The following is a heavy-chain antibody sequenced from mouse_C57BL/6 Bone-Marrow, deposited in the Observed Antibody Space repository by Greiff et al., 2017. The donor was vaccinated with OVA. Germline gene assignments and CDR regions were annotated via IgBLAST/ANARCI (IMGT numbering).Heavy chain of an antibody. V-gene: IGHV1-50*01. CDR1: GYTFTSYW. D-gene: IGHD2-2*01. CDR3: ARRSTWLRRRGYAMDY. J-gene: IGHJ4*01. CDR2: IDPSDSYT. Sequence: QVQLKQPGAELVKPGASVKLSCKASGYTFTSYWMQWVKQRPGQGLEWIGEIDPSDSYTNYNQKFKGKATLTVDTSSSTAYMQLSSLTSEDSAVYYCARRSTWLRRRGYAMDYWGQGTSVTVSS.